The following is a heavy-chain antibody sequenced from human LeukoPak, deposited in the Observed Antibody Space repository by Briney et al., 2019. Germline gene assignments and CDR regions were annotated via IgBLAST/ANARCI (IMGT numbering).Heavy chain of an antibody. Sequence: ASVKVSCKASGGTFSSYAISWVRQAPGQGLAWMGRIIPILGIANYAQKFQGRVTITADKSTSTAYMELSSLRSEDTAVYYCARGFGTAAVWFDPWGQGTLVTVSS. CDR2: IIPILGIA. D-gene: IGHD2-8*02. CDR1: GGTFSSYA. CDR3: ARGFGTAAVWFDP. J-gene: IGHJ5*02. V-gene: IGHV1-69*04.